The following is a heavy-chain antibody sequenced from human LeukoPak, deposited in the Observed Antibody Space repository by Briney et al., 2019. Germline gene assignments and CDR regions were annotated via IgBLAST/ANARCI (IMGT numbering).Heavy chain of an antibody. V-gene: IGHV6-1*01. CDR3: ARETILWFGELLSMPHWYFDL. CDR1: GDSVSSNSAA. J-gene: IGHJ2*01. D-gene: IGHD3-10*01. CDR2: TYYRSKWYN. Sequence: SQTLSLTCALSGDSVSSNSAAWNWIRQSPSRGLEWLGRTYYRSKWYNDYAVSVKSRITINPDTSKNQFSLQLNSVTPEDTAVYYCARETILWFGELLSMPHWYFDLWGRGTLVTVSS.